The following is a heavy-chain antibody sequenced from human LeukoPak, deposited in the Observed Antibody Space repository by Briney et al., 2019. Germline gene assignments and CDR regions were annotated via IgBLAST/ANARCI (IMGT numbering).Heavy chain of an antibody. CDR2: ISSSGSTI. D-gene: IGHD6-13*01. CDR3: ASGFDYSIAAADY. J-gene: IGHJ4*02. Sequence: PGGSLRLSSAASGFTCSDYYMSWIRPAPGKGLEWVSYISSSGSTIYYADSVKGRFTIATYNGKNSLYLQMNSLRAEDTAVYYCASGFDYSIAAADYWGQGTLVTVSS. CDR1: GFTCSDYY. V-gene: IGHV3-11*01.